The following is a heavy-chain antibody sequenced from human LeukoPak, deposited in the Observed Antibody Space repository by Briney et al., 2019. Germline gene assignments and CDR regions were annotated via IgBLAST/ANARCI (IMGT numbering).Heavy chain of an antibody. CDR1: GFRFSGYG. J-gene: IGHJ2*01. CDR2: IQYDRGDK. Sequence: PGGSLRVSCAASGFRFSGYGMHWVRQAPGKGLEWVGFIQYDRGDKYYAESVKGRFTISRDTSKNTLYLQMNSLRAEDTAVYYCAKDGPKLRFLEWLLRNWYFDLWGRGTLVTVSS. D-gene: IGHD3-3*01. V-gene: IGHV3-30*02. CDR3: AKDGPKLRFLEWLLRNWYFDL.